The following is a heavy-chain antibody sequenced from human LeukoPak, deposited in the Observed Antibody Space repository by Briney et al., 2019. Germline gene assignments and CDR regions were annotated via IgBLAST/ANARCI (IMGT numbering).Heavy chain of an antibody. CDR2: INHSGSP. CDR1: GESHSRFY. Sequence: PSETLSLTCAVSGESHSRFYWSWIRQSPGRGLEWIGEINHSGSPNYNPSLKSRVTISVDTSKNQFSLKLNSVTAADTAVYYCAKDGGLQKTLLWFGEYNWFDPWGQGTLVTVSS. J-gene: IGHJ5*02. V-gene: IGHV4-34*01. CDR3: AKDGGLQKTLLWFGEYNWFDP. D-gene: IGHD3-10*01.